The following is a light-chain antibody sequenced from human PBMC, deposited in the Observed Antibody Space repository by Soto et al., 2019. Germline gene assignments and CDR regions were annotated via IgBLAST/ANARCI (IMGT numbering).Light chain of an antibody. CDR3: QQYNSYSPLT. V-gene: IGKV1-5*03. CDR1: QGISSW. J-gene: IGKJ4*01. Sequence: DIQMTQSPSTLSASVGDRVTITCRASQGISSWLAWYQQKPGKAPKLLIYKASSLESGVPSRFSGSGSGTEFTLTLSSLQPDDFATYYCQQYNSYSPLTVGGGTQVEIK. CDR2: KAS.